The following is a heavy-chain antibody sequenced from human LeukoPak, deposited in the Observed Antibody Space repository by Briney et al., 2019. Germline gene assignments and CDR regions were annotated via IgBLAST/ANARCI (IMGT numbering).Heavy chain of an antibody. D-gene: IGHD4-17*01. CDR2: IMPLFGTA. J-gene: IGHJ5*02. CDR3: ARDDHGDYGSGWFDP. Sequence: GSSVKVSCKTSGGTFNNSAISWVRQAPGQGLEWLGGIMPLFGTAGYAQKFQGRVTITKDESTRTVYLELTSLTSDDTAVYYCARDDHGDYGSGWFDPWGQGTLVSVSS. V-gene: IGHV1-69*05. CDR1: GGTFNNSA.